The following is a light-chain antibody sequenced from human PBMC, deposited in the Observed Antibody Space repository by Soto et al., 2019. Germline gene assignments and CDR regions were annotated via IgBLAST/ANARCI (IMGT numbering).Light chain of an antibody. CDR2: EVS. CDR3: SSYTSSSTLSVV. CDR1: SSDVGGYNY. J-gene: IGLJ2*01. Sequence: LTQPASVSGSPGQSITISCTGTSSDVGGYNYVSWYQQHPGKAPKLMIYEVSDRPSGVSNRFSGSKSGNTAPLTISGLQAEDEADYYCSSYTSSSTLSVVFGGGTKVTVL. V-gene: IGLV2-14*01.